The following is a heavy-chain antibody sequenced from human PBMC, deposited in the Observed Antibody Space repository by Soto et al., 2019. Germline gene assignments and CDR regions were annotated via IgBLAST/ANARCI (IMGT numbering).Heavy chain of an antibody. D-gene: IGHD4-17*01. Sequence: KVSCKASGYTFTSYAMHWVRQAPGQRLEWMGWINAGNGNTKYSQKFQGRVTITRDTSASTAYMELSSLRSEDTAVYYCARDLLHYGDYPYAFDIWGPVTMVTVSS. J-gene: IGHJ3*02. V-gene: IGHV1-3*01. CDR1: GYTFTSYA. CDR3: ARDLLHYGDYPYAFDI. CDR2: INAGNGNT.